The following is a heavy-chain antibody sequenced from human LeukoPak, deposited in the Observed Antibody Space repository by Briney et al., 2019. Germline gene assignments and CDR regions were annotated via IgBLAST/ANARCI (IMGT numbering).Heavy chain of an antibody. V-gene: IGHV1-2*02. D-gene: IGHD3-10*01. J-gene: IGHJ4*02. Sequence: ASVKVSCKASGYTFTGYYMHWVRQAPGQGLEWMGWINPNSGGTNYAQKFQGRVTMTRDTSISTAYMELSRLRADDTAVYYCAKDQDPHSYGSGSYAPFDYWGQGTLVTVSS. CDR3: AKDQDPHSYGSGSYAPFDY. CDR1: GYTFTGYY. CDR2: INPNSGGT.